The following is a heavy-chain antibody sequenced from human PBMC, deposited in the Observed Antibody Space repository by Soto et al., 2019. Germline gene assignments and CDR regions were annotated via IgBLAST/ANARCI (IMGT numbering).Heavy chain of an antibody. CDR1: GGTFTDYY. Sequence: ASVKVSCKASGGTFTDYYMHWVRQAPGQGLEWMGWINPNSGATNYAQKFQGWVTMTRDTSISTAYMELSRLRSDDMAVYYCARGPRVLAPIHSFSDYWGQGTLVTVSS. V-gene: IGHV1-2*04. CDR3: ARGPRVLAPIHSFSDY. CDR2: INPNSGAT. D-gene: IGHD6-6*01. J-gene: IGHJ4*02.